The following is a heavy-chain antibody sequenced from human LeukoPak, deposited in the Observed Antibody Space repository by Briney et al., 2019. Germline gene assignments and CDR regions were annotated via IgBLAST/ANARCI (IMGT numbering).Heavy chain of an antibody. CDR3: ATDSPETAAFDY. J-gene: IGHJ4*02. CDR2: IVGSSSNI. D-gene: IGHD1-1*01. V-gene: IGHV3-48*04. Sequence: GGSLRLSCTASGFSFSTYSMDWVRQAPGKGLEWVSYIVGSSSNIYYADSVKGRFTISRDNAKNSLYLQMDSLRAEDTAVYYCATDSPETAAFDYWGQGTLVTVSS. CDR1: GFSFSTYS.